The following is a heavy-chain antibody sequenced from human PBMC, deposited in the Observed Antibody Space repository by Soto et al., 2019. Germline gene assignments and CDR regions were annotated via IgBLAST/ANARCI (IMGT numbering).Heavy chain of an antibody. J-gene: IGHJ4*02. CDR2: ISGSGGST. V-gene: IGHV3-23*01. D-gene: IGHD2-2*01. CDR3: AKAPPGYQLPAFNDY. Sequence: GGSLRLSCSASGFTFSSYAMSCVRQAPGKGLEWVSAISGSGGSTYYADSLKGRFTISRDNSKNTLYLQMNSLRAEDTAVYYCAKAPPGYQLPAFNDYWGQGTLVNLSS. CDR1: GFTFSSYA.